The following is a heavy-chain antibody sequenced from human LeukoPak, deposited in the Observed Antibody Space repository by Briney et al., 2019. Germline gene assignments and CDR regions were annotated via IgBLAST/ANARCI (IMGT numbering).Heavy chain of an antibody. J-gene: IGHJ4*02. CDR2: ISYDGSNK. CDR1: GFTFSSYG. D-gene: IGHD3-3*02. Sequence: PGRSLRLSCVASGFTFSSYGMHWVRQAPGKGLEWVAVISYDGSNKYYADSVKGRFTISRDNSKNTLYLQMNSLRAEDTAVYYCAKDIRVQTIFPSFDYWGQGTLVTVSS. V-gene: IGHV3-30*18. CDR3: AKDIRVQTIFPSFDY.